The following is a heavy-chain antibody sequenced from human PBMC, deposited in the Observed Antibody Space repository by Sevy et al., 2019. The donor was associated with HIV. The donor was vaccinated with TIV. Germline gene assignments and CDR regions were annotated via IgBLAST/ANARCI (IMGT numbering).Heavy chain of an antibody. V-gene: IGHV7-4-1*02. J-gene: IGHJ5*02. CDR3: ARAPRAGLDHDSGRYYTVP. CDR2: INTNTGNP. CDR1: GYTFTSYA. Sequence: ASVKVSCKASGYTFTSYAMNWVRQAPGQGLEWMGWINTNTGNPTYAQGFTGWFLFSLDTSVSTAYLQISSLKAEDTAVYYCARAPRAGLDHDSGRYYTVPWGQGTLVTVSS. D-gene: IGHD3-10*01.